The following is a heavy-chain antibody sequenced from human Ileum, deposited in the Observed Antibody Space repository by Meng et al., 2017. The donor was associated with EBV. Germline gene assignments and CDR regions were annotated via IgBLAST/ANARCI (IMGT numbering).Heavy chain of an antibody. CDR1: GASITESHS. CDR3: AWWAFIYSYGFDH. V-gene: IGHV4-4*02. J-gene: IGHJ4*02. Sequence: QWQAPGLVNPSATLSITSAGSGASITESHSWSWVRQPPGKGLEWIGEIYHSGGTNYNPSLKSRVTISVDKSKNQISLKLNSVTAADTAVYYCAWWAFIYSYGFDHWGQGTLVTVSS. CDR2: IYHSGGT. D-gene: IGHD5-18*01.